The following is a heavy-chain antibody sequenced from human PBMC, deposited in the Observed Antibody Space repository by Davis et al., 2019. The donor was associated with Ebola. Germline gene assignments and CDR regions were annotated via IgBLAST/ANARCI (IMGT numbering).Heavy chain of an antibody. CDR1: GGSISSSSYY. Sequence: SETLSLTCTVSGGSISSSSYYWGWIRQPPGKGLEWIGSIYYSGSTYYNPSLKSRVTISVDTSKNQFSLKLSSVTAADTAVYYCARGSGTYYYDSSGYYSLPYFDYWGQGTLVTVSS. D-gene: IGHD3-22*01. V-gene: IGHV4-39*07. J-gene: IGHJ4*02. CDR3: ARGSGTYYYDSSGYYSLPYFDY. CDR2: IYYSGST.